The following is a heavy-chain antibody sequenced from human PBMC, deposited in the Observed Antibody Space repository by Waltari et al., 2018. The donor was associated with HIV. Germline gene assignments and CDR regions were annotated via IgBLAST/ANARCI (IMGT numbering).Heavy chain of an antibody. CDR1: GFTFSNAW. J-gene: IGHJ6*02. CDR2: IKSKTDGGTT. Sequence: EVQLVESGGGLVKPGGSLRLSCAASGFTFSNAWMSWVRPAPGNGRVWVGRIKSKTDGGTTDYAAPVKGRFTISRDDSKNTLYLQMNSLKTEDTAVYYCTTDLSWNYTPKPNYYYYGMDVWGQGTTVTVSS. CDR3: TTDLSWNYTPKPNYYYYGMDV. D-gene: IGHD1-7*01. V-gene: IGHV3-15*01.